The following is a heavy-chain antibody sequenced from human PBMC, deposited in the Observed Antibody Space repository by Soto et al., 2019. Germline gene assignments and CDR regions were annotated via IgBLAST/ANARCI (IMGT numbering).Heavy chain of an antibody. J-gene: IGHJ6*02. CDR2: IDPSDSYT. CDR3: ARRGVISRYYYGMDV. V-gene: IGHV5-10-1*04. D-gene: IGHD2-8*01. CDR1: GYSFTSYW. Sequence: GESLKISCKGSGYSFTSYWISWVRQMPGKGLEWMGRIDPSDSYTNYSPSFQGQVTISADKSISTAYLQWSSLKASDTAMYYCARRGVISRYYYGMDVWGQGTTVTVSS.